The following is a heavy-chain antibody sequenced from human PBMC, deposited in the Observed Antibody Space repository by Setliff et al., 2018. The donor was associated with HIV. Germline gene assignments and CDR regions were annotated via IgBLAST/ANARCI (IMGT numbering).Heavy chain of an antibody. CDR3: ATGSGEDFYYYHHMDV. V-gene: IGHV1-24*01. D-gene: IGHD2-21*02. Sequence: ASVKVSCKVSGDTLSELSVHWVRQAPGKGIEWMGGFDPEGEEIIYARQFKGRVIMTEDTSTNTAYMELSSLGSEDTAVYYCATGSGEDFYYYHHMDVWGKGTPVTVSS. J-gene: IGHJ6*03. CDR1: GDTLSELS. CDR2: FDPEGEEI.